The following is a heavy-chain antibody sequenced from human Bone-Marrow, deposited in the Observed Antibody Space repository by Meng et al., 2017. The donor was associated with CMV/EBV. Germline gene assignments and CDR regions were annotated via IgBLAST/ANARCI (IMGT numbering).Heavy chain of an antibody. CDR2: IKSKTDGGTT. D-gene: IGHD1-20*01. Sequence: GESLKISCAASGCTFSNAWMSWVRQAPGKGLEWVGRIKSKTDGGTTDYAAPVKGRFTISRDDSKNTLYLQMNSLKTEDTAVYYCTTVGNWIFYYYYGMDVWGQGTTVTVSS. V-gene: IGHV3-15*01. J-gene: IGHJ6*02. CDR3: TTVGNWIFYYYYGMDV. CDR1: GCTFSNAW.